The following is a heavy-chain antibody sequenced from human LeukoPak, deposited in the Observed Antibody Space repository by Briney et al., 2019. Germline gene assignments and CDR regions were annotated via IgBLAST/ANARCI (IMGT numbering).Heavy chain of an antibody. CDR3: ARDKYCSSTSCYTGFDY. CDR2: ISAYNGNT. J-gene: IGHJ4*02. CDR1: GYTFTSYG. V-gene: IGHV1-18*01. Sequence: ASVKVSCKAPGYTFTSYGISWVRQAPGQGLEWMGWISAYNGNTNYAQKLQGRVTMTTDTSTSTAYMELRSLRSDDTAVYYCARDKYCSSTSCYTGFDYWGQGTLVTVSS. D-gene: IGHD2-2*02.